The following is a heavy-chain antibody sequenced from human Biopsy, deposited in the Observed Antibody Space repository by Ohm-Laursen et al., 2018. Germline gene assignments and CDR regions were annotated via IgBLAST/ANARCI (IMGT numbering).Heavy chain of an antibody. CDR3: ARLNSGTYDASDL. D-gene: IGHD1-26*01. Sequence: SLRLSCSASGFTFNNYGMQWVRQAPGKGLEWVAFIFYDGSNTYYADSAKGRFTISRDNAQNSLYLHMNSLRAEDTAVYYCARLNSGTYDASDLWGQGTMVIVSS. V-gene: IGHV3-33*08. CDR2: IFYDGSNT. J-gene: IGHJ3*01. CDR1: GFTFNNYG.